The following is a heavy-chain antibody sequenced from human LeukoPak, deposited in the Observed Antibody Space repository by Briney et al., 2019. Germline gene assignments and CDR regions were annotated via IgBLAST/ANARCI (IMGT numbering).Heavy chain of an antibody. D-gene: IGHD5-18*01. Sequence: ASVKVSCKTSGYTFPSYGVRWVRQAPGQRLEWMGWISTYNYNTNYAQKFRGRVTLTKDTSTSTVYMELRSLRSDDTAIYYCARQVDTTMALPDYWGQGTLVTVSS. CDR2: ISTYNYNT. CDR1: GYTFPSYG. V-gene: IGHV1-18*01. CDR3: ARQVDTTMALPDY. J-gene: IGHJ4*02.